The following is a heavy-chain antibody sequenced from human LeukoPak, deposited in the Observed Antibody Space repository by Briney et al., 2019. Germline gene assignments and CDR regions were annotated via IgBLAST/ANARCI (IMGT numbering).Heavy chain of an antibody. D-gene: IGHD2-15*01. CDR1: GFTFSIYW. J-gene: IGHJ6*03. CDR2: IKQDGAKK. V-gene: IGHV3-7*01. CDR3: ASRGGTRLYYYYMDV. Sequence: GGSLRLSCAASGFTFSIYWMTWVRQAPGKGLEWVANIKQDGAKKYYVDSVRGRFTISRDNAKNSLYLQMNSLRAEDTAVYYCASRGGTRLYYYYMDVWGKGTTVTVSS.